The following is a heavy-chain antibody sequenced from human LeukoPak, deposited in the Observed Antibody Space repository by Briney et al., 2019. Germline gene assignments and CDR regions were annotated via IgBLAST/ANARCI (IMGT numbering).Heavy chain of an antibody. CDR3: ARASGSPWFDP. D-gene: IGHD6-19*01. V-gene: IGHV5-10-1*01. Sequence: GESLRISCKTSGYSFTSFWITWVRQMPGKGLEWMGRIDPSDSYTNYSPSFQGHVTISADRSISTAYLQWRNLKASDTAIYYCARASGSPWFDPWGQGTLVTVSS. CDR2: IDPSDSYT. J-gene: IGHJ5*02. CDR1: GYSFTSFW.